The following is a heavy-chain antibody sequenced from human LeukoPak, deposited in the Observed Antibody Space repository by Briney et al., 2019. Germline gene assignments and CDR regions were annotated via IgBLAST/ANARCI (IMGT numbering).Heavy chain of an antibody. CDR3: ARDSSSYYFDY. CDR2: IYTGGTT. Sequence: GGPLRLCCAASGFSVTSNHMNRVRQAPGKGLEWVSIIYTGGTTHYADSLNDRFTISRDDSINTLYLQMNSLRAEDTAVYYCARDSSSYYFDYWGQGTLVTVSS. J-gene: IGHJ4*02. D-gene: IGHD6-6*01. CDR1: GFSVTSNH. V-gene: IGHV3-66*01.